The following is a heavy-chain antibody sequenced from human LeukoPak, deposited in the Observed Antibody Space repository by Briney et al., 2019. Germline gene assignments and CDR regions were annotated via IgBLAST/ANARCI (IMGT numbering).Heavy chain of an antibody. CDR3: ARQDYYDSSGYYYYFDY. CDR2: IYYSGST. Sequence: PSETLSLTCTVPGGSISSYYWSWIRQPPGKGLEWIGYIYYSGSTNYNPSLKSRVTISVDTSKNQFSLKLSSVTAADTAVYYCARQDYYDSSGYYYYFDYWGQGTLVTVSS. D-gene: IGHD3-22*01. CDR1: GGSISSYY. J-gene: IGHJ4*02. V-gene: IGHV4-59*08.